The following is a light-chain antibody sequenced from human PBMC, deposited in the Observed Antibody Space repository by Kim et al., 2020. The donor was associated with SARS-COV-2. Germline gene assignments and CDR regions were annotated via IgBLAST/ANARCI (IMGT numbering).Light chain of an antibody. V-gene: IGKV3-11*01. CDR3: QQRSDWTCT. CDR1: RSVSLS. Sequence: LSPGKRATHSCRASRSVSLSLAWYQMKPGQAPRLLSYGALKRATGIPARFSGSESETDCALCISSMEPAELAFYFRQQRSDWTCTIGQG. CDR2: GAL. J-gene: IGKJ1*01.